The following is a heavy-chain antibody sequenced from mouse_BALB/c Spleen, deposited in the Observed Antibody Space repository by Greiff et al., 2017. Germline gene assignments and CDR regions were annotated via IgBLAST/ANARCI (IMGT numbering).Heavy chain of an antibody. D-gene: IGHD2-14*01. J-gene: IGHJ3*01. Sequence: QVQLKQSGAELVKPGASVKLSCKTSGYTFTSYWIQWVKQRPGQGLGWIGEIFPGTGTTYYNEKFKGKATLTIDTSSSTAYMQLSSLTSEDSAVYYCTRNYRYDDEFAYWGQGTLVTVSA. V-gene: IGHV1S132*01. CDR1: GYTFTSYW. CDR3: TRNYRYDDEFAY. CDR2: IFPGTGTT.